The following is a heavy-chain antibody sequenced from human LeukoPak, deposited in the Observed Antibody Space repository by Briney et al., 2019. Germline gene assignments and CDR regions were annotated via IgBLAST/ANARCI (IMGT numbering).Heavy chain of an antibody. V-gene: IGHV3-7*01. CDR2: IKQDGSEQ. CDR3: ARPLLYYYGSETYFWFDP. J-gene: IGHJ5*02. CDR1: GFTFSDHY. D-gene: IGHD3-10*01. Sequence: GGSLRLSCAASGFTFSDHYMDWVRQAPGKGLEWVANIKQDGSEQYYVDSVKGRFTISRDNAKNSLSLQMNSLRAEDTAVYYCARPLLYYYGSETYFWFDPWGQGTLVTVSS.